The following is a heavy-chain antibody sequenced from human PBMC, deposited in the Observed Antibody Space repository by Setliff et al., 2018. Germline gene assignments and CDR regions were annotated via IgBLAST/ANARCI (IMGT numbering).Heavy chain of an antibody. V-gene: IGHV4-59*01. J-gene: IGHJ4*02. CDR2: IYIGGST. CDR3: ARDLRVSGSYDY. D-gene: IGHD1-26*01. CDR1: GGSFRGFY. Sequence: SETLSLTCAVYGGSFRGFYWTWSRQPPGKGLEWIGHIYIGGSTNYNPSLKSRVTISVDTSKNQFSLKLSSVTAADTAVYYCARDLRVSGSYDYWGQGTLVTVSS.